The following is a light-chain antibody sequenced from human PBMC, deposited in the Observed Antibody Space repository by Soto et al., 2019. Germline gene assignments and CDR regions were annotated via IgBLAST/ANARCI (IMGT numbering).Light chain of an antibody. CDR2: EVS. J-gene: IGLJ3*02. CDR3: TSYTSSSTRV. V-gene: IGLV2-14*01. CDR1: SSDVGGYNY. Sequence: QSALTQPASVSGSPGQSITISCTGTSSDVGGYNYVSWYQQHPGKAPQLMIYEVSNRPSGVSDRFSGSKSGNTASLTISGLLAEDEADYYCTSYTSSSTRVFGGGTKLTVL.